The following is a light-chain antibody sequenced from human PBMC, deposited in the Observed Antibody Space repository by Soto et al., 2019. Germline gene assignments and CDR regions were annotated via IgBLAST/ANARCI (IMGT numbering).Light chain of an antibody. Sequence: DIQMTQYPSTLSASVGDRSTITWMASQSISSWLAWYQQKPWTAPNLLIYAASSLQSGVTSRFSGSGSGTDFTLNISSLQHEDFATYYCQQSYSNLFTFGQGTRLENK. CDR3: QQSYSNLFT. CDR2: AAS. V-gene: IGKV1-39*01. CDR1: QSISSW. J-gene: IGKJ5*01.